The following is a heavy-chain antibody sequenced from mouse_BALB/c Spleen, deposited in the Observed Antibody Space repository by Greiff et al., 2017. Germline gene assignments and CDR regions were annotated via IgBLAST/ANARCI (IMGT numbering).Heavy chain of an antibody. CDR2: IYPGNGDT. CDR1: GYTFTSYN. J-gene: IGHJ2*01. CDR3: ARSSPAGY. Sequence: LQQPGAELVKPGASVKMSCKASGYTFTSYNMHWVKQTPGQGLEWIGAIYPGNGDTSYNQKFKGKATLTADKSSSTAYMQLSSLTSEDSAVYYCARSSPAGYWGQGTTLTVSS. D-gene: IGHD1-2*01. V-gene: IGHV1-12*01.